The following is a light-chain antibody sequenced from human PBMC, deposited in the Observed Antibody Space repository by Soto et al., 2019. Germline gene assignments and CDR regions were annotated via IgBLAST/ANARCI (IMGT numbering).Light chain of an antibody. CDR1: QSVSSSY. CDR3: HQYDSSPLT. V-gene: IGKV3-20*01. CDR2: GAS. Sequence: EIVLTQSPGTLSLSPGERATLSCRASQSVSSSYLAWYQQKPGQAPRLLIYGASSRATGIPDRFSGSGSGTDFPLNISRLAPEDFAVYYCHQYDSSPLTFGGGTKVEIK. J-gene: IGKJ4*01.